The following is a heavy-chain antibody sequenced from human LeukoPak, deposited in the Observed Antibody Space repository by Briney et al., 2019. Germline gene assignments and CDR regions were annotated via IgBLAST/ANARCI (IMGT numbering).Heavy chain of an antibody. Sequence: SETLSLTCTVSGGSISSSSYYWGWIRQPPGKGLEWIGSIYYSGSTYYNPSLKSRVTISVDTSKNQFSLKLSSVTAAGTAVYYCARHSGILWFGEEGWFDPWGQGTLVTVSS. CDR2: IYYSGST. V-gene: IGHV4-39*01. CDR1: GGSISSSSYY. CDR3: ARHSGILWFGEEGWFDP. J-gene: IGHJ5*02. D-gene: IGHD3-10*01.